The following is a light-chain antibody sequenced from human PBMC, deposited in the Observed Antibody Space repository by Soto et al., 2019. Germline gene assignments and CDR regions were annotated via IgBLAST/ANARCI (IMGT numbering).Light chain of an antibody. J-gene: IGKJ4*01. CDR1: QSVSSS. CDR2: DAS. CDR3: QQHSDWPLT. Sequence: IVLTQSPATLSLSPGERATLSCRASQSVSSSLAWYQQKPGQAPRLLISDASNRATGIPARFSGSGSGTDFTLTISSLEPEAFAVYYCQQHSDWPLTFGGGTKLEI. V-gene: IGKV3-11*01.